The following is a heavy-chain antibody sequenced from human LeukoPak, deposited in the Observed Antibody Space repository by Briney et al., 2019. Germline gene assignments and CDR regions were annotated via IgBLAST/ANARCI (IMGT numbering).Heavy chain of an antibody. CDR1: GGSISSSSYY. CDR2: IYYSGST. V-gene: IGHV4-39*01. D-gene: IGHD1-26*01. J-gene: IGHJ4*02. Sequence: SETLSLTCTVSGGSISSSSYYWGWIRQPPGKGLEWIGSIYYSGSTYYNPSLKSRVTISVDTSKNQFSLKLSSVTAADTAVYYCARLGPTYYFDYWGQGTLVTVSS. CDR3: ARLGPTYYFDY.